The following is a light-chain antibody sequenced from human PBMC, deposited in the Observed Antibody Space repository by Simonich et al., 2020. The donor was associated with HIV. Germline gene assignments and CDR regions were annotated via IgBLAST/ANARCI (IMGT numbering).Light chain of an antibody. CDR2: WAS. Sequence: DIVMTQSPDSLTVSLGERATINCKSSQSVLSSSNHKNYLTWYQQKPGQPPKLLIYWASTRESGVPDRFSGSGSGTDFTLTITSLQAEDVAVYFCQQYYSTPLTFGGGTKVEIK. CDR1: QSVLSSSNHKNY. J-gene: IGKJ4*01. V-gene: IGKV4-1*01. CDR3: QQYYSTPLT.